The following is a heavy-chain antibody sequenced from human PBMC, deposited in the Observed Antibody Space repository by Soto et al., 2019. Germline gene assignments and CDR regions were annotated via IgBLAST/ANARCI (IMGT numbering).Heavy chain of an antibody. J-gene: IGHJ4*02. CDR1: CWSSSAYY. Sequence: TLXLSCSVYCWSSSAYYWSGIRQPPGKGLEWIGEINHMGSTNYNPSLKSRVTISVDTSKNQFSLKLSSVTAADTAVYYCARGLSFYDSSGTIPYYWGQGTLVTVYS. CDR2: INHMGST. V-gene: IGHV4-34*01. D-gene: IGHD3-22*01. CDR3: ARGLSFYDSSGTIPYY.